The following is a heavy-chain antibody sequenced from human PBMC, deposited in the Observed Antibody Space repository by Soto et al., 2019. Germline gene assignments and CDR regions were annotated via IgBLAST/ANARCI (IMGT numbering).Heavy chain of an antibody. J-gene: IGHJ6*03. D-gene: IGHD3-3*01. CDR3: AKVGRESVYYMGHSSYYMDV. CDR1: GFTFSSYA. V-gene: IGHV3-23*01. Sequence: GGSLRLSCAASGFTFSSYAMSWVRQAPGKGLEWVSAISGSGGSTYYADSVKGRFTISRDNSKNTLYLQMNSLRAEDTAVYYCAKVGRESVYYMGHSSYYMDVSGKGTTLTGSS. CDR2: ISGSGGST.